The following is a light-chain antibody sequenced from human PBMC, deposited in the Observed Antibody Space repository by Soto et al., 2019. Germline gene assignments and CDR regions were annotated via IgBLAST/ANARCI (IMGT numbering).Light chain of an antibody. CDR2: GAS. CDR1: QSTSDN. V-gene: IGKV3-15*01. CDR3: QLYNNWPRGT. Sequence: EIVMTQSPATLSVSPGERATLSCRASQSTSDNLAWYQQKPGQAPRLLIYGASTRATGIPARFSGSGSGTEFTLTISSLXXXXFAVYYCQLYNNWPRGTFGQGTKLEIK. J-gene: IGKJ2*02.